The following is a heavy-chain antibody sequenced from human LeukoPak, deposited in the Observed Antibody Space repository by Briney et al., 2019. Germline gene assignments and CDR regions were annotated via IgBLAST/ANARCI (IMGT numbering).Heavy chain of an antibody. J-gene: IGHJ3*02. CDR3: ARAPTRRYDSSGAFDAFDI. Sequence: GGSLRLSCAASGFSLSRYWMNWVRQAPGKGLEWVANIKEDGSESNYVDSVKGRFTISRDNSKNTLYLQMNSLRAEDTAVYYCARAPTRRYDSSGAFDAFDIWGQGTMVTVSS. CDR2: IKEDGSES. V-gene: IGHV3-7*01. CDR1: GFSLSRYW. D-gene: IGHD3-22*01.